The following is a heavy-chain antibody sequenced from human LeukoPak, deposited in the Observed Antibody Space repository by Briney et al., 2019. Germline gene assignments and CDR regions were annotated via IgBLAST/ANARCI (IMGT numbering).Heavy chain of an antibody. V-gene: IGHV3-21*01. CDR1: GFTFSSYS. J-gene: IGHJ4*02. CDR3: ARDGKDIVATPTDYFDY. CDR2: ISSSSSYI. Sequence: GGSLRLSCAASGFTFSSYSMNWVRQAPGKGLEWVSSISSSSSYIYYADSVKGRFTISRDNAKNSLYLQMNSLRAEDTAVYYCARDGKDIVATPTDYFDYWGQGTLVTVSS. D-gene: IGHD5-12*01.